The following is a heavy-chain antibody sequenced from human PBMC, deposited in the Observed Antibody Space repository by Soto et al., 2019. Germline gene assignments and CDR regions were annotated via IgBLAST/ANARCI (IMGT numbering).Heavy chain of an antibody. CDR3: ARVVAVLGQRNNWFDP. V-gene: IGHV4-31*03. CDR2: TYYSGST. CDR1: GGSISSGGYY. D-gene: IGHD2-15*01. Sequence: QVQLQESGPGLVKPSQTLSLTCTVSGGSISSGGYYWSWIRQHPGKGLEWIGYTYYSGSTYYNPSLKSRVTISVDTSKNQFSLKLSSVTAADTAVYYWARVVAVLGQRNNWFDPWGQGTLVTVSS. J-gene: IGHJ5*02.